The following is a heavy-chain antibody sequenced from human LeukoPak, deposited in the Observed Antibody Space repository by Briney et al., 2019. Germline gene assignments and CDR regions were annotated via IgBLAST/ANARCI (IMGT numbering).Heavy chain of an antibody. CDR1: GGTFSSYA. J-gene: IGHJ6*02. Sequence: SVKVSCKASGGTFSSYAISWVRQAPGQGLEWMGWIIPILGIANYAQKFQGRVTITADKSTSTAYMELSSLRSEDTAVYYCARDGYSAYYGMDVWGQGTTVTVSS. D-gene: IGHD2-2*03. CDR3: ARDGYSAYYGMDV. CDR2: IIPILGIA. V-gene: IGHV1-69*10.